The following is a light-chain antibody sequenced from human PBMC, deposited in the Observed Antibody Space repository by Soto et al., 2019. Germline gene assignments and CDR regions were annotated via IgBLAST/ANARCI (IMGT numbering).Light chain of an antibody. J-gene: IGLJ1*01. CDR3: QSYDSSLSGGV. V-gene: IGLV1-40*01. CDR2: ANS. Sequence: QPVLTQPPSVSGAPGQRVTISCTGSSSKIGAGYDVHWYQQLPGTAPKLLTYANSDRPSGVPDRFSGSKSGTSASLAITGLQAEDEADYYCQSYDSSLSGGVFGTGTKLTVL. CDR1: SSKIGAGYD.